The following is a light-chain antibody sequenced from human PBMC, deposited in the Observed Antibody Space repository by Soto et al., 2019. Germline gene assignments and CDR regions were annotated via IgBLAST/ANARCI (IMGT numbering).Light chain of an antibody. Sequence: DFVMTQSPDSLAVSLGERATINCKSSPTVLYNSNNKNYLAWYQQRPGQPPKLLIYWASIRESGVPDRFSGSGSGTDFTLTISSLQAEDVAVYYGQQYYNTPWTFGQGTKVEIK. V-gene: IGKV4-1*01. CDR1: PTVLYNSNNKNY. J-gene: IGKJ1*01. CDR3: QQYYNTPWT. CDR2: WAS.